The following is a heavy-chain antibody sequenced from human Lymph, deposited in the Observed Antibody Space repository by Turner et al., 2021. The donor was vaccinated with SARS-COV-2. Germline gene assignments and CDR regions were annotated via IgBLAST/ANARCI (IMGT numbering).Heavy chain of an antibody. D-gene: IGHD1-26*01. J-gene: IGHJ4*02. Sequence: QVQLVESGGGVVQPGRSLRLSCAASGFTFSSFAILWVRQAPGKGLEWVALISYEGGNKYYADSVKGRFTISRDNSKNTLYLHMNSLRAEDTAVYYCARGLSGNYYFFDYWGQGTLVTVSS. CDR1: GFTFSSFA. CDR2: ISYEGGNK. CDR3: ARGLSGNYYFFDY. V-gene: IGHV3-30-3*01.